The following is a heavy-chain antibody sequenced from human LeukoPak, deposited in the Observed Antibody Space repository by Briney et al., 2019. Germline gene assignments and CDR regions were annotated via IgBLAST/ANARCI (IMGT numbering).Heavy chain of an antibody. CDR1: GYTFTSYY. CDR2: INPSGGSI. D-gene: IGHD2-21*02. Sequence: ASVKVSCKASGYTFTSYYMHWVRQAPGQGLEWMGIINPSGGSISYAQKFQGRVTMTRDTSTSTVYMELSSLRSEDTAVYYCAREIIPCGGDCYGDDYWGQGTLVTVSS. J-gene: IGHJ4*02. V-gene: IGHV1-46*01. CDR3: AREIIPCGGDCYGDDY.